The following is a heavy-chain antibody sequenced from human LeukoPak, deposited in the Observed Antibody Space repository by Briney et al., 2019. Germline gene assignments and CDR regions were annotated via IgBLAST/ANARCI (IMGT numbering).Heavy chain of an antibody. V-gene: IGHV4-38-2*01. J-gene: IGHJ4*02. D-gene: IGHD3-22*01. Sequence: KPSETLSLTCAVSGYSISSGYYWGWTRQPPGKGLEWIGSIYHSGSTYYNPSLKSRVTISVDTSKNQFSLKLSSVTAADTAVYYCARVDYYDSSGYLYWGQGTLVTVSS. CDR2: IYHSGST. CDR3: ARVDYYDSSGYLY. CDR1: GYSISSGYY.